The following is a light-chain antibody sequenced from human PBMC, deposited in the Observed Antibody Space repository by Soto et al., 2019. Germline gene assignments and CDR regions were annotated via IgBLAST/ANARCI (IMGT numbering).Light chain of an antibody. CDR2: GAS. V-gene: IGKV3D-15*01. J-gene: IGKJ3*01. Sequence: EIVMTQSPATLSVSPGERATLSCRASQSVSSNLAWYQQKPGQAPRLLIYGASTRATGIPARFSGSGSGTELTLTISSLQSEDFALYYCQQYNNWLFTFGPGTKVDIK. CDR1: QSVSSN. CDR3: QQYNNWLFT.